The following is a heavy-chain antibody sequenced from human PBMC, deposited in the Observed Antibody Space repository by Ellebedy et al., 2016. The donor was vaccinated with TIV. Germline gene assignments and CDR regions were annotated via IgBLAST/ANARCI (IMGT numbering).Heavy chain of an antibody. V-gene: IGHV3-7*01. D-gene: IGHD6-19*01. CDR2: INQDGSEK. J-gene: IGHJ4*02. Sequence: GESLKISCAASGFTFSNYWMSWVRQAPGKGLEWVANINQDGSEKYYVDSVEGRFSISRDNAKNSMYLQMNSLRDEDTAVYYCARDQWLGRAYYFDSWGQGTLLTVSS. CDR1: GFTFSNYW. CDR3: ARDQWLGRAYYFDS.